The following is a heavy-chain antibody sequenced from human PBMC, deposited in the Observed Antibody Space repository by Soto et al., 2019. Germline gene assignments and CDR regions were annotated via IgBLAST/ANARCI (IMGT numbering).Heavy chain of an antibody. J-gene: IGHJ6*02. CDR1: GYTFTSYY. Sequence: QVQLVQSGSEVKKPGASVKVSCKASGYTFTSYYIHWVRQAPGQGLEWMGWINPDSGVTYYAHRFQDRVTMTRDTSISTADMELSRLTSDDTAIYYCARDRGIRDVWGQGTTVIVSS. D-gene: IGHD1-20*01. V-gene: IGHV1-2*02. CDR3: ARDRGIRDV. CDR2: INPDSGVT.